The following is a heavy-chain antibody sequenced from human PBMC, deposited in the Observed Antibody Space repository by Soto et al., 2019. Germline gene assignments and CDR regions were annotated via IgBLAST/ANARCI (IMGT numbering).Heavy chain of an antibody. J-gene: IGHJ6*02. CDR3: ARGRATYHYGMDV. V-gene: IGHV3-33*01. CDR2: IWYDGSNK. Sequence: PGGSLILSCAASGFTFSSYFMHWVRQAPGKGLEWVAVIWYDGSNKYYADSVKGRFTISRDNSKNTLYLQMNSLRAEDTAVYYCARGRATYHYGMDVWGQGTTVTVSS. CDR1: GFTFSSYF.